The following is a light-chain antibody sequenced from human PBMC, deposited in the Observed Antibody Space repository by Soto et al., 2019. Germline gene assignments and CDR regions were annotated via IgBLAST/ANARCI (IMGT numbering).Light chain of an antibody. CDR1: ESISRH. CDR3: QQTYTTLSIT. Sequence: DIQMTQSPSSLSGSVGDRVTITCRASESISRHLNWYQQKPGKAPKLLIYAASSLQNGVPSRFRGGGSGTDFTLTISNLQPEDFATYYCQQTYTTLSITFGQGTRQEIK. V-gene: IGKV1-39*01. J-gene: IGKJ5*01. CDR2: AAS.